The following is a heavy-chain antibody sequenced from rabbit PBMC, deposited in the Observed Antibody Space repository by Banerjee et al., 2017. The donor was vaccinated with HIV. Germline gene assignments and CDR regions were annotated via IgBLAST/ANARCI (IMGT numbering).Heavy chain of an antibody. V-gene: IGHV1S45*01. CDR1: GFSFSSDYW. J-gene: IGHJ2*01. CDR3: ARGGVASTGYTFAFDP. D-gene: IGHD1-1*01. CDR2: IGVGSDTT. Sequence: QEQLEESGGDLVKPEGSLTLTCTASGFSFSSDYWICWVRQAPGKGLEWVGCIGVGSDTTYYATWAKGRFTITKTSSTTVTLQMTSLTAADTATYFCARGGVASTGYTFAFDPWGPGTLVTVS.